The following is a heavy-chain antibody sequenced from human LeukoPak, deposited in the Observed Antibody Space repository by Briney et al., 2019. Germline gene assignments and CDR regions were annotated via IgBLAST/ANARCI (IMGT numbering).Heavy chain of an antibody. Sequence: GGSLRLSCAASGFTFSSYSMNWVRQAPGKGLEWVSSISSSSGYIYYADSVKGRFTISRDNAKNSLYLQLNSLRAEDTAVYYCARVGGNSHAFDIWGQGTMVTVSS. J-gene: IGHJ3*02. V-gene: IGHV3-21*01. CDR3: ARVGGNSHAFDI. D-gene: IGHD4-23*01. CDR1: GFTFSSYS. CDR2: ISSSSGYI.